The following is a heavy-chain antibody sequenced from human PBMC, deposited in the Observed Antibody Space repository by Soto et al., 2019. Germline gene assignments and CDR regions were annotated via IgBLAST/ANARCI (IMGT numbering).Heavy chain of an antibody. V-gene: IGHV3-23*01. Sequence: PGGSLRLSCAASGFTFSNYAMSWVRQAPGEGLEWVSGISGSGGSTYYADSVKGRFTISRDNSKNTLYLQMNSLRAEGTAVYYCAKQPYYDFWSGYNYGMDVWGQGTTVTVSS. D-gene: IGHD3-3*01. CDR1: GFTFSNYA. J-gene: IGHJ6*02. CDR3: AKQPYYDFWSGYNYGMDV. CDR2: ISGSGGST.